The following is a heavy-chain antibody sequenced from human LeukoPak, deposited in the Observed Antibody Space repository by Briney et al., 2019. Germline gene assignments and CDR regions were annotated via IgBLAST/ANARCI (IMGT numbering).Heavy chain of an antibody. CDR2: IYYSGST. Sequence: SETLSLAWTAAGFSFSRGSNDWGWIGQHRGKGLEWIGSIYYSGSTYYNPSLKSRVTISVDTSKDQFSLKLSPVTTSDAAVNYCANHGWFGELLSPLDYWGQGTLVTVSS. J-gene: IGHJ4*02. CDR3: ANHGWFGELLSPLDY. D-gene: IGHD3-10*01. CDR1: GFSFSRGSND. V-gene: IGHV4-39*01.